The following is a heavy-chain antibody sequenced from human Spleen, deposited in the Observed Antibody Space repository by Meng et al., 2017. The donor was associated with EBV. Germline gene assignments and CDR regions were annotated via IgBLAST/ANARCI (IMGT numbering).Heavy chain of an antibody. D-gene: IGHD5-12*01. CDR2: IFYSGTT. CDR1: GRSISSAAYY. J-gene: IGHJ4*02. V-gene: IGHV4-30-4*08. CDR3: ARVAIYSGYDFDS. Sequence: QGAVPGLVKPSQTLSLTCAVSGRSISSAAYYWNWIRQPPGRGLEWIGHIFYSGTTSYNPSLESRLTISVDTSKNQFSLNLTSVTAADTAVYYCARVAIYSGYDFDSWGQGTLVTVSS.